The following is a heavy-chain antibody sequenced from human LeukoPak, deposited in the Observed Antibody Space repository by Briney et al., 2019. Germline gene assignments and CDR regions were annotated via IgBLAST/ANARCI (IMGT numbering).Heavy chain of an antibody. D-gene: IGHD3-10*01. V-gene: IGHV3-49*04. CDR2: IRSKAYGGTT. J-gene: IGHJ4*02. Sequence: GGSLRLSCTASGFTFGDYAVSWVRQAPGKGLEWVGFIRSKAYGGTTEYAASVKGRFTISRDDSKSIAYLQLSSLKTEDTAVYYCARFVPYFDYWGQGTLVTVSS. CDR3: ARFVPYFDY. CDR1: GFTFGDYA.